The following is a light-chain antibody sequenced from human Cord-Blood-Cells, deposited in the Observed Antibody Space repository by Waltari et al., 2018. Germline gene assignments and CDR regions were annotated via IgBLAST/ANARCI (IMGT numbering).Light chain of an antibody. Sequence: QLVLTQSPSASASLGASVKLTCTLSSGHSSYAIAWHHQQPEKGPRYLIKLNSDGSHSKGDGIPDRFSGSSSGAERYLTISSLQSEDEADYYCQTWGTGIHVVFGGGTKLTVL. CDR3: QTWGTGIHVV. CDR2: LNSDGSH. J-gene: IGLJ2*01. CDR1: SGHSSYA. V-gene: IGLV4-69*01.